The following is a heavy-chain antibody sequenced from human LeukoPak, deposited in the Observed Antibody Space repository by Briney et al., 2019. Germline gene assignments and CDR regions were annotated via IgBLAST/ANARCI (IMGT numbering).Heavy chain of an antibody. D-gene: IGHD5-18*01. J-gene: IGHJ4*02. Sequence: SGPTLVKPTQPLTLTCTFSGFSLSTSGVGVGWIRQPPGKALEWLALIYWYDDKRYTPSLKSRLTITKDTSKTQVVLTMTNMDPVHTATYYCAHTPRYSYGSVPFDYWGQGTLVTVSS. V-gene: IGHV2-5*01. CDR2: IYWYDDK. CDR3: AHTPRYSYGSVPFDY. CDR1: GFSLSTSGVG.